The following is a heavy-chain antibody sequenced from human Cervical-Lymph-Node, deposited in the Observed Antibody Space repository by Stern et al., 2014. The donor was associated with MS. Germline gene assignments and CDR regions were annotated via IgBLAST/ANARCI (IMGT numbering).Heavy chain of an antibody. CDR1: GYTFTSYA. CDR2: INAGNDNT. V-gene: IGHV1-3*01. CDR3: ARRAKYSSGWNHDAFDI. Sequence: QVQLVQSGAEVKKPGASVKVSCKASGYTFTSYAMHWVRQAPGQRLEWMGWINAGNDNTKYSQKFQGRVTITRDTSASTAYMELSSLRSEDTAVYYCARRAKYSSGWNHDAFDIWGQGTMVTVSS. D-gene: IGHD6-19*01. J-gene: IGHJ3*02.